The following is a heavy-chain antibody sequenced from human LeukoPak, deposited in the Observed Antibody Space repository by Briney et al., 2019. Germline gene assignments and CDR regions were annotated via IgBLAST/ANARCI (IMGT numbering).Heavy chain of an antibody. CDR3: ARDPSYYDSSTLDAFDI. J-gene: IGHJ3*02. V-gene: IGHV1-18*01. D-gene: IGHD3-22*01. CDR1: GYTFTSYG. Sequence: ASVKVSCKASGYTFTSYGISWVRQAPGQGLEWMGWISADNGNTNYAQKLQGRVTMTTDTSTSTAYMELRSLRSDDTAVYYCARDPSYYDSSTLDAFDIWGQGTMGTVSS. CDR2: ISADNGNT.